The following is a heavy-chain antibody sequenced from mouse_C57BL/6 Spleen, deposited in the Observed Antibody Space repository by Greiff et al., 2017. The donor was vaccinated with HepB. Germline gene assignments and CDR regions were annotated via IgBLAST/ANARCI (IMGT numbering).Heavy chain of an antibody. Sequence: VQLQQPGAELVKPGASVKLSCKASGYTFTSYWMQWVKQRPGQGLEWIGEIDPSDSYTNYNQKFKGKATLTVDTSSSTAYMQLSSLTSEDSAVYYCARSITTVVEAMDYWGQGTSVTVSS. V-gene: IGHV1-50*01. CDR1: GYTFTSYW. J-gene: IGHJ4*01. D-gene: IGHD1-1*01. CDR2: IDPSDSYT. CDR3: ARSITTVVEAMDY.